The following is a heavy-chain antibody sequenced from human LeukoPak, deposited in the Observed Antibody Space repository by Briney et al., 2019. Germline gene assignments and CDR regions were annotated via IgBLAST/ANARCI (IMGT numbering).Heavy chain of an antibody. CDR3: AKGEGHYYDSSGYSNYYYYIDV. CDR1: GFSFSTYG. V-gene: IGHV3-30*02. J-gene: IGHJ6*03. Sequence: GGSLRLSCAASGFSFSTYGMHWVRQAPGKGLEWVAFIRYDGSNKYYADSVNGQFTISRENSKNTLYLQMNSLRAEDTAVYYCAKGEGHYYDSSGYSNYYYYIDVWGKGTTVTISS. D-gene: IGHD3-22*01. CDR2: IRYDGSNK.